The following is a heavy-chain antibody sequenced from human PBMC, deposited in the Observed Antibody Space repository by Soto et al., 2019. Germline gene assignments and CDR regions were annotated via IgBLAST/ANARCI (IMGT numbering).Heavy chain of an antibody. Sequence: SETLSLTCTVSGGSISGYYWSWIRQPPGKGLEWIGYMYNTGSTVYNPSFKSRVTISVDTSKNQFSLKLNSVTAADAAVYYCASPYYYDSSGYYRFDYWGQGTLVTVSS. V-gene: IGHV4-59*12. CDR3: ASPYYYDSSGYYRFDY. CDR1: GGSISGYY. CDR2: MYNTGST. D-gene: IGHD3-22*01. J-gene: IGHJ4*02.